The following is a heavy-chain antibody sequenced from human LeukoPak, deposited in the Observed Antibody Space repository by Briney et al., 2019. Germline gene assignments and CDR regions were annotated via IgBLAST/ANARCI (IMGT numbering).Heavy chain of an antibody. J-gene: IGHJ4*02. CDR1: GYTFTSYD. CDR3: ARDGSSGWYSGGNFDY. D-gene: IGHD6-19*01. CDR2: ISDYNGNK. V-gene: IGHV1-18*01. Sequence: GASVKVSCKASGYTFTSYDIYWVPEATEERLEWMGWISDYNGNKNYAQKLQGRVTMTTDTSKSKANMELRSLRSDDTAVYYCARDGSSGWYSGGNFDYWGQGTLVTVSS.